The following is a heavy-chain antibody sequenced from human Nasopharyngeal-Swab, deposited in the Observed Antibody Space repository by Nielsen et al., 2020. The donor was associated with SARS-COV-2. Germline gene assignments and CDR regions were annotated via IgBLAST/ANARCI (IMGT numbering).Heavy chain of an antibody. V-gene: IGHV3-7*03. CDR3: ARVGLGYNWNYFDPHYYYGMDV. Sequence: GESLKISCAASGFTSSSYWMSWVRQAPGKGLEWVANIKQDGSEKYYVDSVKGRFTISRDNAKNSLYLQMNSLRAEDTAVYYCARVGLGYNWNYFDPHYYYGMDVWGQGTTVTVSS. J-gene: IGHJ6*02. CDR2: IKQDGSEK. D-gene: IGHD1-7*01. CDR1: GFTSSSYW.